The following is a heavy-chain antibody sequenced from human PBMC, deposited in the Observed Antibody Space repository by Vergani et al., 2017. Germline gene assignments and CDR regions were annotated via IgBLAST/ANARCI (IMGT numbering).Heavy chain of an antibody. V-gene: IGHV4-61*02. D-gene: IGHD4-17*01. J-gene: IGHJ3*02. Sequence: QVQLQESGPGLVKPSQTLSLTCTVSGGSISSGSYYWSWIRQPAGKGLEWIGRSYTSGSTNYNPSLKSRVTISVDTSKNQFSLKLSSVTAADTAVYYCAGATVDAFDIGGQGTMVTVSS. CDR2: SYTSGST. CDR1: GGSISSGSYY. CDR3: AGATVDAFDI.